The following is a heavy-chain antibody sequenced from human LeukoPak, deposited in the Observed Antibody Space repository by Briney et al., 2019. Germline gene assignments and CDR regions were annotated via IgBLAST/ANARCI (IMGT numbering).Heavy chain of an antibody. CDR3: ARNRGPTDY. CDR2: IYYSGST. Sequence: SETLSLTCTVSGGSISSYYWSWIRQPPGKGLEWIGYIYYSGSTNYNPSLKSRVTISVDTSKNQFSLKLSSVTAADTAVYYCARNRGPTDYWGQGTLVTVSS. J-gene: IGHJ4*02. D-gene: IGHD1-14*01. CDR1: GGSISSYY. V-gene: IGHV4-59*01.